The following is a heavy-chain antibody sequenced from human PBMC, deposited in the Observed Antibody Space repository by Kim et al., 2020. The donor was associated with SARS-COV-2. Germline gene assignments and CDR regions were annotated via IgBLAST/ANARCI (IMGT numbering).Heavy chain of an antibody. CDR2: K. D-gene: IGHD3-10*01. V-gene: IGHV3-30*02. Sequence: KYVADSVKSRFAISRDNSKNTLYLQMNGLRAEDTGGYYCANSITITKVGYWGQGTLVTVSS. CDR3: ANSITITKVGY. J-gene: IGHJ4*02.